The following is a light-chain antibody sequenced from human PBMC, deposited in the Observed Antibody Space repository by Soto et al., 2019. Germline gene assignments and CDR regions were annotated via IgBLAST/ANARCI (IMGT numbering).Light chain of an antibody. CDR3: CSDAGSSLYV. CDR1: NSDVGSFDF. CDR2: EIT. J-gene: IGLJ1*01. V-gene: IGLV2-23*02. Sequence: ALTKPASRYRCPGQLIPITYPRTNSDVGSFDFVSWYQQYPGKAPKVMIYEITKRPSGVSNRFSGSKSGNTASLTISGLQADDEADYYCCSDAGSSLYVFGTGTKVTVL.